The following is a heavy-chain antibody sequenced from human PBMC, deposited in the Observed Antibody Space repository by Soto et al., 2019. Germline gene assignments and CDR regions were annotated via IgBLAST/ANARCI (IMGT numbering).Heavy chain of an antibody. J-gene: IGHJ5*02. Sequence: GSLRLSCAASGFTFSDYYMSWIRQAPGKGLEWVSYISSSGSTIYYADSVKGRFTISRDNAKNSLYLQMNSLRAEDTAVYYCARVLDYDFWSGYFGWFDPWGQGTLVTVSS. CDR2: ISSSGSTI. D-gene: IGHD3-3*01. CDR3: ARVLDYDFWSGYFGWFDP. V-gene: IGHV3-11*01. CDR1: GFTFSDYY.